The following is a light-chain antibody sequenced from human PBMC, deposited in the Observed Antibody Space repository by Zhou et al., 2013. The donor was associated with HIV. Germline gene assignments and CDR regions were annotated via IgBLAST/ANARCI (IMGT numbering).Light chain of an antibody. CDR2: GAS. J-gene: IGKJ5*01. CDR3: QQRRNWPIT. Sequence: EIVLTQSPGTLSLSPGERATLSCRASQSVPSNYVVWYQQRPGQAPRVLIYGASSRAAGIPERFTGSGSGRDFTLTITRLEPEDFAIYYCQQRRNWPITFGQGTRLEIK. V-gene: IGKV3D-20*02. CDR1: QSVPSNY.